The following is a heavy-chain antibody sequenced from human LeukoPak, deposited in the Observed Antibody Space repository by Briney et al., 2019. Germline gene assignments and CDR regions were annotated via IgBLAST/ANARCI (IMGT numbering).Heavy chain of an antibody. V-gene: IGHV3-13*01. D-gene: IGHD1-7*01. J-gene: IGHJ4*02. CDR2: IGTAGDT. Sequence: AGGSLRLSCAASGFTFSSYDMHWVRQATGKGLEWVPAIGTAGDTYYPGSVKGRFTISRENAKNSLYLQMNSLRAGDTAVYYCARVGITGTSDYWGQGTLVTVSS. CDR1: GFTFSSYD. CDR3: ARVGITGTSDY.